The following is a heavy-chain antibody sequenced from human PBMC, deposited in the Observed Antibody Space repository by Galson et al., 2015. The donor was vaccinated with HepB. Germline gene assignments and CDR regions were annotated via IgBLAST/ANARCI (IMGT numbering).Heavy chain of an antibody. Sequence: SLRLSCAASGFAFSSYGMHWVRQAPGKGLEWVAVISYDGSNKYYADSVKGRFTISRDNSKNTLYLQMNSLRAEDTAVYYCAKAQPDFDYWGQGTLVTVSS. CDR3: AKAQPDFDY. V-gene: IGHV3-30*18. J-gene: IGHJ4*02. CDR1: GFAFSSYG. CDR2: ISYDGSNK.